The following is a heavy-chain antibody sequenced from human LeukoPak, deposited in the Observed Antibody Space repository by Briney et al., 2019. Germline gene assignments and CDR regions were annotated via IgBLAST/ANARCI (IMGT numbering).Heavy chain of an antibody. J-gene: IGHJ6*02. CDR2: ISAYNGNT. D-gene: IGHD6-13*01. Sequence: ASVKVSCKASGYTFTSYGISWVRQAPGQGLEWMGWISAYNGNTNYAQKLQGRVTMTTDTSTNTAYMELSSLRSEDTAVYYCASTFEAAAAMDYYYYGMDVWGQGTTVTVSS. V-gene: IGHV1-18*01. CDR1: GYTFTSYG. CDR3: ASTFEAAAAMDYYYYGMDV.